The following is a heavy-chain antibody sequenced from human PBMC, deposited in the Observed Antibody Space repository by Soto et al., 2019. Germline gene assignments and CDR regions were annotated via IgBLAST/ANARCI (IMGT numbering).Heavy chain of an antibody. V-gene: IGHV1-69*13. CDR2: IIPIFGTA. J-gene: IGHJ4*02. CDR1: GGTFSSYA. D-gene: IGHD5-12*01. Sequence: GASVKVSCKASGGTFSSYAISWVRQAPGQGLEWMGGIIPIFGTANYAQKFQGRVTITADESTSTAYMELSSLRSEDTAVYYCARGRRDGYKKPFDYWGQGTLVTVSS. CDR3: ARGRRDGYKKPFDY.